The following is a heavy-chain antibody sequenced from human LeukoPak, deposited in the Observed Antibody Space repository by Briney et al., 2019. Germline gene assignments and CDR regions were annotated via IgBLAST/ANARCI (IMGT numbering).Heavy chain of an antibody. CDR2: INPSGGST. CDR3: ARGGYRDGYGY. D-gene: IGHD5-24*01. Sequence: GASVKVSCKASGYTFTSYYMHWVRQAPGQGLEWVGIINPSGGSTSYAQKFQGRVTLTRDTSTSTVYMELSSLRSDDTAVYYCARGGYRDGYGYWGQGTLVTVSS. CDR1: GYTFTSYY. V-gene: IGHV1-46*01. J-gene: IGHJ4*02.